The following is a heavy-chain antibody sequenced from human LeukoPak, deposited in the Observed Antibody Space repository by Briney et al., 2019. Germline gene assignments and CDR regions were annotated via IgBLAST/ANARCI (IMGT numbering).Heavy chain of an antibody. D-gene: IGHD4-17*01. V-gene: IGHV3-30*02. J-gene: IGHJ4*02. CDR3: AKVLGVTTGGRLDY. CDR2: IRYDGSNK. Sequence: GSLRLSCAASGFTFSSYGMHWVRQAPGKGLEWVAFIRYDGSNKYYADSVKGRFTISRDNSKNTLYLQMNSLRAEDTAVYYCAKVLGVTTGGRLDYWGQGTLVTVSS. CDR1: GFTFSSYG.